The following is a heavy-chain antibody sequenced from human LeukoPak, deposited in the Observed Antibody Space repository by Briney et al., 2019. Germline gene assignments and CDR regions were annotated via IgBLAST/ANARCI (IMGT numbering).Heavy chain of an antibody. CDR1: GGSFSGYY. CDR3: ARATSTTMVRGPKGGVGNWFDP. J-gene: IGHJ5*02. D-gene: IGHD3-10*01. V-gene: IGHV4-34*01. CDR2: INHSGST. Sequence: SETLSLTCAVYGGSFSGYYWSWIRQPPGKGLEWIGEINHSGSTNYNPSLKSRVTISVDTSKNQFSLKLSSVTAADTAVYYCARATSTTMVRGPKGGVGNWFDPWGQGTLVTVSS.